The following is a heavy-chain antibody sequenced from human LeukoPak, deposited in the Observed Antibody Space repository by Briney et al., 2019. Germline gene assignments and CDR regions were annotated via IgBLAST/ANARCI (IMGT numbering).Heavy chain of an antibody. Sequence: GWSLRLSCAASGFTFSSYAMSWVRQAPGKGLEWVSAISGSGGSTYYADSVKGRFTISRDNSKNTPYLQMNSLRAEDTAVYYCAKKYSSGWPFDYWGQGTLVTVSS. CDR1: GFTFSSYA. D-gene: IGHD6-19*01. V-gene: IGHV3-23*01. CDR2: ISGSGGST. J-gene: IGHJ4*02. CDR3: AKKYSSGWPFDY.